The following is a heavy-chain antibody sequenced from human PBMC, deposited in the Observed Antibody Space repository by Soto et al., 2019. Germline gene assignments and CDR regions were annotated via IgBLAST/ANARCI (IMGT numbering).Heavy chain of an antibody. V-gene: IGHV5-51*01. Sequence: GESLKISCKGSGYSFTTYWIGWVRQMPGKGLEWMGIIYPGDSDTRYSPSFQGQVTISADKSISTAYLPWSSLQASDTAMYYCARLNGPRHYYYGMDVWGQGTTVTVSS. CDR1: GYSFTTYW. CDR2: IYPGDSDT. J-gene: IGHJ6*02. D-gene: IGHD1-1*01. CDR3: ARLNGPRHYYYGMDV.